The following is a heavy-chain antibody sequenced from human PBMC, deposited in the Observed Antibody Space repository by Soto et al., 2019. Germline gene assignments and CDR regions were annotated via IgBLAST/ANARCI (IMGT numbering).Heavy chain of an antibody. CDR3: ARDTGYDILTGYPYYYYYMDV. D-gene: IGHD3-9*01. V-gene: IGHV1-69*04. J-gene: IGHJ6*03. CDR2: IIPILGIA. Sequence: GASVKVSCKASGGTFSSYTISWVRQAPGQGLEWMGRIIPILGIANYAQKFQGRVTITADKSTSTAYMELSSLRSEDTAVYYCARDTGYDILTGYPYYYYYMDVWGKGTTVTVSS. CDR1: GGTFSSYT.